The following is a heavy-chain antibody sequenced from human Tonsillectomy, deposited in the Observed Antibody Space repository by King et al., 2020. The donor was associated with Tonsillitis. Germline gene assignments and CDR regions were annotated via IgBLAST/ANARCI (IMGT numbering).Heavy chain of an antibody. Sequence: VQLVESGAEVKKPGESLRISCKGSGYSFTSYWISWVRQMPGKGLEWMGRIDPSDSYTNYSPSFQGHVTISADKSISTAYLQWSSLKASDTAMYYCAREVFSSEPGDYFDYWGQGTLVTVSS. V-gene: IGHV5-10-1*03. D-gene: IGHD6-19*01. CDR1: GYSFTSYW. J-gene: IGHJ4*02. CDR2: IDPSDSYT. CDR3: AREVFSSEPGDYFDY.